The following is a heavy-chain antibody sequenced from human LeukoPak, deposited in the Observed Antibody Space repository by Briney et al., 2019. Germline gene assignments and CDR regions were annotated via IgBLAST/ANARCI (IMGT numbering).Heavy chain of an antibody. Sequence: SETLSLTCTVSGGSISSGDYYWSWIRQPPGKGLEWIGYIYYSGSTYYNPSLKSRVTLSVDTSKNQFSLKLSSVTAADTAVIYCARVIAGHYYFDYWGQGTLVTVSS. CDR1: GGSISSGDYY. J-gene: IGHJ4*02. CDR2: IYYSGST. V-gene: IGHV4-30-4*01. D-gene: IGHD2/OR15-2a*01. CDR3: ARVIAGHYYFDY.